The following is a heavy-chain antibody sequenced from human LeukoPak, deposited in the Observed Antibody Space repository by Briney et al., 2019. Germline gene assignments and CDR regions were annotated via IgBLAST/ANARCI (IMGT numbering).Heavy chain of an antibody. J-gene: IGHJ4*02. D-gene: IGHD4-17*01. CDR1: DGSINGYY. CDR3: ARVLVGVTVTFDY. CDR2: IYYTGST. V-gene: IGHV4-59*12. Sequence: SETLSLTCTVSDGSINGYYWSWIRQSPGKGLESLGYIYYTGSTNYNPSLKSRVTMSVDTSRNQFSLKLSSVTAADTAVYYCARVLVGVTVTFDYWGQGTLVTVSS.